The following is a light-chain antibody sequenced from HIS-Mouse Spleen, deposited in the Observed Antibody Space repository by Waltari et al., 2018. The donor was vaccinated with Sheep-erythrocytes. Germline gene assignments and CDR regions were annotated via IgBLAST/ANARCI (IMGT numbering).Light chain of an antibody. CDR2: QDS. CDR1: KLGDKY. J-gene: IGLJ2*01. Sequence: SYELTQPPSVSVSPGQTASITCSGDKLGDKYAYWYQQKPGQSPVLVIYQDSKRPSGVSLRVSVSNYVNTATLTIRGTQAMDEADYYCQAWDSSTAVFGGGTKLTVL. CDR3: QAWDSSTAV. V-gene: IGLV3-1*01.